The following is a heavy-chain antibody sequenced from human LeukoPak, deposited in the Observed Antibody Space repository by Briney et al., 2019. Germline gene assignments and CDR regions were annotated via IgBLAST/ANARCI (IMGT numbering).Heavy chain of an antibody. V-gene: IGHV3-9*01. CDR2: ISWNSGSI. D-gene: IGHD3-9*01. CDR1: GFTFDDYA. CDR3: AKDGGSYDILTGPPPYWYYGMDV. J-gene: IGHJ6*02. Sequence: GRSLRLSCAASGFTFDDYAMHWVRQAPGKGLEWVSGISWNSGSIGYADSVKGRFTISRGNAKNSLYLQMNSLRAEDTALYYCAKDGGSYDILTGPPPYWYYGMDVWGQGTTVTVSS.